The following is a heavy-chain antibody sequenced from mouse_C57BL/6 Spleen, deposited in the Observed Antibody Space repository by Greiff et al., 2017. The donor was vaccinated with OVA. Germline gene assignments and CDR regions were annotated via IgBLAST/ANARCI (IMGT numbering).Heavy chain of an antibody. CDR1: GFTFSSYA. CDR2: ISDGGSYT. V-gene: IGHV5-4*01. J-gene: IGHJ2*01. CDR3: ARHYYGSSYYFDY. D-gene: IGHD1-1*01. Sequence: DVQLVESGGGLVKPGGSLKLSCAASGFTFSSYAMSWVRQTPEKRLEWVATISDGGSYTYYPDNVKGRFTISRDNAKNNLYLQMSHLKSEDTAMYYCARHYYGSSYYFDYWGQGTTLTVSS.